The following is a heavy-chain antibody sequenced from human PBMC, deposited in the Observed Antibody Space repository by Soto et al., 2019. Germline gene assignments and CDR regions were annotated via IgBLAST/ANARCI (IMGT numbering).Heavy chain of an antibody. CDR1: GGTLSDHG. V-gene: IGHV1-69*06. CDR2: TIPVFNTA. CDR3: ARGVYGSGNYYTGPSAFDI. J-gene: IGHJ3*02. Sequence: QVQLEQSGAEVKKPGSSMKVSCKASGGTLSDHGVAWLRQAPGQGLEWMGGTIPVFNTAKYAQKFQGRVTVTTDKFTNIAYMELSSLKSEYTAFYFCARGVYGSGNYYTGPSAFDIWGQGTMVIVSS. D-gene: IGHD3-10*01.